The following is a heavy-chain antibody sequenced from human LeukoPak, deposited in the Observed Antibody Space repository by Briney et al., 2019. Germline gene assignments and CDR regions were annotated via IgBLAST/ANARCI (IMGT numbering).Heavy chain of an antibody. CDR1: GYTFTGYY. CDR2: INPNSGGT. J-gene: IGHJ5*02. V-gene: IGHV1-2*02. CDR3: ARNPGYCSSTSCYQWGQNWFDP. Sequence: GASVKVSCKASGYTFTGYYMHWVRQAPGQGLEWMGWINPNSGGTNYAQKFQGRVTMTRDTSISTAYMELSRLRSDDTAVYYCARNPGYCSSTSCYQWGQNWFDPWGQGTLVTVSS. D-gene: IGHD2-2*03.